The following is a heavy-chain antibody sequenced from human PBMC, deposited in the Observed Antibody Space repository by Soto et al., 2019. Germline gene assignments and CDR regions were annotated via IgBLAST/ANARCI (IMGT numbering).Heavy chain of an antibody. V-gene: IGHV3-23*01. J-gene: IGHJ6*02. CDR3: AKGLGGYYYGSGARVYYYYTMDV. Sequence: GGSLRLSCEASGFIFSSYAMSWVRQAPGKGLEWVSTISGSGGNTYYADSVMGRFTISRHNSKNTLYLQMNSLRDEDTAVYYCAKGLGGYYYGSGARVYYYYTMDVWGQGTTVTVSS. D-gene: IGHD3-10*01. CDR1: GFIFSSYA. CDR2: ISGSGGNT.